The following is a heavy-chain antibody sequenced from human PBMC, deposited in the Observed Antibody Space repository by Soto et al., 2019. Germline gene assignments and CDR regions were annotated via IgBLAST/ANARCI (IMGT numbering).Heavy chain of an antibody. CDR3: ARGIIRYLYYYYGMDV. V-gene: IGHV1-8*01. D-gene: IGHD3-3*01. CDR2: MNPNSGNT. Sequence: QVQLVQSGAEVKKPGASVKVSCKASGYTFTSYDINWVRQATGQGLEWMGWMNPNSGNTGYAQKFQGRVTMTRNTSISTTYMELSSLRSEDTAVYYCARGIIRYLYYYYGMDVWGQGTTVTVSS. CDR1: GYTFTSYD. J-gene: IGHJ6*02.